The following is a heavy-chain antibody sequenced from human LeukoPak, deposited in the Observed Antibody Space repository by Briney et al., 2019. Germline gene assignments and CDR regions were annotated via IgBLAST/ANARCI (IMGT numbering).Heavy chain of an antibody. Sequence: SETLSLTYTVSGGSISSSSYYWGWIRQPPGKGLEWIGSIYYSGSTYYNPSLKSRVTISVDTSKNQFSLKLSSVTAADTAVYYCARQDYYDSSGYQIHNWFDPWGQGTLVTVSS. V-gene: IGHV4-39*01. CDR1: GGSISSSSYY. J-gene: IGHJ5*02. CDR2: IYYSGST. D-gene: IGHD3-22*01. CDR3: ARQDYYDSSGYQIHNWFDP.